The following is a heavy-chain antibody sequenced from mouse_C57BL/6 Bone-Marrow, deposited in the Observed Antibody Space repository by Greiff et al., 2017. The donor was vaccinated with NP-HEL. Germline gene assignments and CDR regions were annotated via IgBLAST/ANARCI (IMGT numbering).Heavy chain of an antibody. CDR1: GFTFSSYA. J-gene: IGHJ1*03. Sequence: EVQRVESGGGLVKPGGSLKLSCAASGFTFSSYAMSWVRQTPEKRLEWVATISDGGSYTYYPDNVKGRFTISRDNAKNNLYLQMSHLKSEDTAMYYCARSISTGLWYFDVWGTGTTVTVSS. D-gene: IGHD1-1*01. CDR3: ARSISTGLWYFDV. V-gene: IGHV5-4*01. CDR2: ISDGGSYT.